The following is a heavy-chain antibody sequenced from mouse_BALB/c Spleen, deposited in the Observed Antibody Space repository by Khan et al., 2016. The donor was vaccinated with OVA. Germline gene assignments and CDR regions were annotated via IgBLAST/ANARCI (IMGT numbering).Heavy chain of an antibody. V-gene: IGHV5-6-5*01. J-gene: IGHJ3*01. CDR3: ARDYWFAY. Sequence: EVKLMESGGGLVKPGGSLKLSCAASGFTFSNYGVSWVRQTPEKRLEWVASISSGDTTYYPDSVKGRFTISRDNARNSLYLQMSSLRSEDTAMYYGARDYWFAYWGQGTLVTVSA. CDR2: ISSGDTT. CDR1: GFTFSNYG.